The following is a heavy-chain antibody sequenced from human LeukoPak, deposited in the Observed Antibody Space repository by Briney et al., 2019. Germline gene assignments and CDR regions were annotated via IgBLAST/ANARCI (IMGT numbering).Heavy chain of an antibody. V-gene: IGHV6-1*01. CDR2: TYYRSKWYK. D-gene: IGHD6-13*01. Sequence: SQTLSLTCAISGDSVSSNSATWNWIRQSPSRGLEWLGRTYYRSKWYKYYAVSVKGRITINPDTSKNQFSLKQSSVTAADTAVYYCARDWRLGPNSSSWYESKVCNWFDPWGQGTLVTVSS. CDR1: GDSVSSNSAT. CDR3: ARDWRLGPNSSSWYESKVCNWFDP. J-gene: IGHJ5*02.